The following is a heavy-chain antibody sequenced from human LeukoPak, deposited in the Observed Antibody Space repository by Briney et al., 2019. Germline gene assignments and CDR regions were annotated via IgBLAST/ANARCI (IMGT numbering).Heavy chain of an antibody. CDR3: ARTTEGGYTYGYFYYYYMDV. Sequence: SETLSLTCTVSGGSMNNYYWSWIRQPPGKGLEWIGFIYYSGSTNYNPSLKSRVTISVDTSKNQFSLKLTSVTAADTAVYYCARTTEGGYTYGYFYYYYMDVWGKGTTVTISS. V-gene: IGHV4-59*01. J-gene: IGHJ6*03. CDR2: IYYSGST. CDR1: GGSMNNYY. D-gene: IGHD5-18*01.